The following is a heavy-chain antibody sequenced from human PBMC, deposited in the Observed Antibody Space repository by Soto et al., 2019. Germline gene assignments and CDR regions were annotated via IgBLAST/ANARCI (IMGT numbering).Heavy chain of an antibody. V-gene: IGHV4-30-2*01. CDR3: ARAGQRTAYYGSGSYYTTEYYFDY. J-gene: IGHJ4*02. Sequence: PSETLSLTCAVSGGSISSGGYSWIWIRQPPGKGLEWIGYIYHSGSTYYNPSLKSRVTISVDRSKNQFSLKLSSVTAADTAVYYCARAGQRTAYYGSGSYYTTEYYFDYWGQGTLVTVSS. CDR2: IYHSGST. CDR1: GGSISSGGYS. D-gene: IGHD3-10*01.